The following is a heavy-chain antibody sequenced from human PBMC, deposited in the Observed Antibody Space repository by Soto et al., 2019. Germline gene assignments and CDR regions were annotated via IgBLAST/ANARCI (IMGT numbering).Heavy chain of an antibody. V-gene: IGHV3-7*01. CDR2: INEDGSER. Sequence: EVQLVESGGGLVQPGGSLRLSCAASGFTFTNYYMSWVRQAQGKGLEWVANINEDGSERYYVDSVKGRFTVSRDNAKNGLYLQMNSLRAEDTAIYYCAKWGGGGSDYWGQGSLVTVSS. CDR1: GFTFTNYY. D-gene: IGHD1-26*01. J-gene: IGHJ4*02. CDR3: AKWGGGGSDY.